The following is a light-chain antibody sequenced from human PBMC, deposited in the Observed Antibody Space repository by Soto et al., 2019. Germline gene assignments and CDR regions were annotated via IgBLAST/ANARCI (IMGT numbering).Light chain of an antibody. Sequence: QSVLTQPPSASAAPGQKVTISCSGSNSNIENNYVSWYQHLPGTAPKLLIYDDNKRPSGIPDRFSGSKSGTSATLGITGLQTGDEADYYCGTWDSGLSAGVVFGGGTKLTVL. CDR2: DDN. J-gene: IGLJ3*02. CDR1: NSNIENNY. V-gene: IGLV1-51*01. CDR3: GTWDSGLSAGVV.